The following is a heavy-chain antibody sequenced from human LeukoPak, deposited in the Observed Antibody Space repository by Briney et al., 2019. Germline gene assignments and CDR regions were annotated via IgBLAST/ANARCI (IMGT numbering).Heavy chain of an antibody. CDR1: GFTFSAYW. Sequence: PGGSLRLSCAASGFTFSAYWMTWVRQAPGKGLEWVANVNGDGSEKYYVDSVKGRFSISRDNARNSLFLQMNSLRAEDTAIYYCASNWGSYPDCWGQGALVTVSS. J-gene: IGHJ4*02. V-gene: IGHV3-7*01. D-gene: IGHD3-16*01. CDR3: ASNWGSYPDC. CDR2: VNGDGSEK.